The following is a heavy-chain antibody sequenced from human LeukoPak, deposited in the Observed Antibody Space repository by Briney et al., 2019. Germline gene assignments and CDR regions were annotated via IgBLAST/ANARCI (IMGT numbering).Heavy chain of an antibody. CDR2: ISGSGGST. CDR1: GFTFSSYA. D-gene: IGHD6-19*01. V-gene: IGHV3-23*01. CDR3: AKYELSSGWPHFDY. Sequence: PGGSLRLSCAASGFTFSSYAMSWVRQAPGKGLEWVSAISGSGGSTYYADSVKGRFTISRDNSKNTLYLQMNSLRAEDTAVYCCAKYELSSGWPHFDYWGQGTLVTVSS. J-gene: IGHJ4*02.